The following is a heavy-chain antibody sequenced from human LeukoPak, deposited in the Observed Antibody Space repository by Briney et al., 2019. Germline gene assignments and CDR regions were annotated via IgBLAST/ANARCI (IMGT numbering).Heavy chain of an antibody. CDR3: ARAVPSRQAIDY. CDR1: GFTFSNYA. Sequence: QAGGSLRLSCAASGFTFSNYAMHWVHQAPGKGLDWVAVVSFHGTDKFYAGSVKGRFTISRDNSKNTLYLQMNSLIPEDTAVYYCARAVPSRQAIDYWGQGTLVTVSS. CDR2: VSFHGTDK. V-gene: IGHV3-30*04. J-gene: IGHJ4*02.